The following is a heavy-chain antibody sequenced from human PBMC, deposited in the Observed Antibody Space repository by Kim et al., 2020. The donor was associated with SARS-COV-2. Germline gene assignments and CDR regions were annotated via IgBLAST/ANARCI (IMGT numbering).Heavy chain of an antibody. Sequence: ASVKVSCKASGYTFTSYGISWVRQAPGQGLEWMGWISAYNGNTNYAQKLQGRVTMTTDTSTSTAYMELRSLRSDDTAVYYCASGFIAAAGRNDAFDIWGQGTMVTVSS. CDR3: ASGFIAAAGRNDAFDI. D-gene: IGHD6-13*01. CDR2: ISAYNGNT. J-gene: IGHJ3*02. V-gene: IGHV1-18*01. CDR1: GYTFTSYG.